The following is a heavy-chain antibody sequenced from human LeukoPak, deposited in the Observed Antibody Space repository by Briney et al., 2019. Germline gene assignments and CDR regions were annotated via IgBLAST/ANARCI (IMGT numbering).Heavy chain of an antibody. V-gene: IGHV4-59*01. J-gene: IGHJ4*02. CDR1: GGSISSYY. CDR2: IYYSGST. CDR3: AGGAAAVY. D-gene: IGHD6-13*01. Sequence: PSETLSLTCTVSGGSISSYYWSWIRQPPGKGLEWIGYIYYSGSTNYNPSLRSRVTISVDTSKNQFSLKLSSVTAADTAVYYCAGGAAAVYWGQGTLVTVSS.